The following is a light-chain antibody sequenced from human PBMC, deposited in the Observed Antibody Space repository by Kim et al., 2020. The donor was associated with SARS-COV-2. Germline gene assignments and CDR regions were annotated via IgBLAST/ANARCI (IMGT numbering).Light chain of an antibody. J-gene: IGLJ3*02. CDR3: SAWDSSLRIWV. V-gene: IGLV10-54*04. CDR1: SNTVGKDE. CDR2: RNI. Sequence: QTATLTCTEDSNTVGKDEAAWLQQHQGRPPKLLSYRNISRPSGISERFSASRSGNTSSLTITGLQPEDEADYYCSAWDSSLRIWVFGGGTKVTVL.